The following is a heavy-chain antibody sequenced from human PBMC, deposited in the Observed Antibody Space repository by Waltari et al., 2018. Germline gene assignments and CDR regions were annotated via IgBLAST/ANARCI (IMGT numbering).Heavy chain of an antibody. CDR2: IVVGSGNT. J-gene: IGHJ6*03. CDR3: AADPRGAVAGQIYYYYYYMDV. CDR1: GFTFTSSA. D-gene: IGHD6-19*01. Sequence: QMQLVQSGPEVKKPGTSVKVSCKASGFTFTSSAMQWVRQARGQRLEWIGWIVVGSGNTNYAQKFQERVTITRDMSTSTAYMELSSLRSEDTAVYYCAADPRGAVAGQIYYYYYYMDVWGKGTTVTVSS. V-gene: IGHV1-58*02.